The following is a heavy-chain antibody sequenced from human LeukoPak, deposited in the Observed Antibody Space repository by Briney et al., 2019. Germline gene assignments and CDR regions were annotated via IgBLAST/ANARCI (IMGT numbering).Heavy chain of an antibody. CDR3: ARSAGGCRRYDP. Sequence: ASVKVSCKASGYTFTSYGISWVRQAPGQGLEWMGWISAYNGDTSYAQNLQGRVTMATDTSTSTAYMELRSLRSDDTAVYYCARSAGGCRRYDPWGQGTVVTVSS. J-gene: IGHJ5*02. D-gene: IGHD1-26*01. CDR2: ISAYNGDT. CDR1: GYTFTSYG. V-gene: IGHV1-18*01.